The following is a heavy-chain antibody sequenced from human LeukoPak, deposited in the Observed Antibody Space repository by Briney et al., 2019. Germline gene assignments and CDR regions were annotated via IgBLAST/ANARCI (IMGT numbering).Heavy chain of an antibody. CDR2: ISGSGGST. D-gene: IGHD6-13*01. Sequence: GGSLRLSCAASGITFSSYGMSWVRQAPGKGLEWVSAISGSGGSTYYADSVKGRFTISRDNSKNTLYLQMNSLRAEDTAVYYCAKEGSSWYRYYYYYMDVWGKGTTVTVSS. V-gene: IGHV3-23*01. CDR1: GITFSSYG. CDR3: AKEGSSWYRYYYYYMDV. J-gene: IGHJ6*03.